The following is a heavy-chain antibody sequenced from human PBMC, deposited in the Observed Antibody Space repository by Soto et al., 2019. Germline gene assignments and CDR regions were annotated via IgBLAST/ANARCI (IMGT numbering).Heavy chain of an antibody. CDR1: GGSISSGGYS. D-gene: IGHD6-13*01. V-gene: IGHV4-30-2*01. Sequence: QLQLQESGSGLVKPSQTLSLTCAVSGGSISSGGYSWSWIRQPPGKGLEWIGYIYHSGSPYYNPSIKRRLAISVDSSNNQSSLKLSSVTASDTAVYYCARGRSIAAAAPFDYWGQGTLVTVSS. J-gene: IGHJ4*02. CDR3: ARGRSIAAAAPFDY. CDR2: IYHSGSP.